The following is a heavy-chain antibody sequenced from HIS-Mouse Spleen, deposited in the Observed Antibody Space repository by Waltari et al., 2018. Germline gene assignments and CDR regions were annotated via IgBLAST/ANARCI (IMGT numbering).Heavy chain of an antibody. CDR1: GVSIRSSSYY. J-gene: IGHJ2*01. CDR3: AREIPYSSSWYDWYFDL. V-gene: IGHV4-39*07. Sequence: QLHLQESGPGLVKPSETLSLTCTVPGVSIRSSSYYWGWIRQPPGKGLEWIGSIYYSGSTYYNPSLKSRVTISVDTSKNQFSLKLSSVTVADTAVYYCAREIPYSSSWYDWYFDLWGRGTLVTVSS. D-gene: IGHD6-13*01. CDR2: IYYSGST.